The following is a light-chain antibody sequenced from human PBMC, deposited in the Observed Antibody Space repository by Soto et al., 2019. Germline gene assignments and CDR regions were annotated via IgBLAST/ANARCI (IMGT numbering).Light chain of an antibody. V-gene: IGKV1-39*01. CDR1: QPISSF. Sequence: DIQMTQSPSSLAASVGDRVTITCRASQPISSFLNWYQQKAGKAPKLLISAATSLQSGVPSRFSGSGSGTDFTLTISSLQPEDFATYYCQQSYSTPPITFGQGTRLEIK. CDR2: AAT. J-gene: IGKJ5*01. CDR3: QQSYSTPPIT.